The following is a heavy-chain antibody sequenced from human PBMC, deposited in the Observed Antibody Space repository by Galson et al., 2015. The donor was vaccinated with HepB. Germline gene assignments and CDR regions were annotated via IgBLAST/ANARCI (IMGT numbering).Heavy chain of an antibody. J-gene: IGHJ3*02. D-gene: IGHD1-26*01. CDR3: VRDQIGTFAFDI. V-gene: IGHV3-30-3*01. CDR2: ITNNGGTK. CDR1: EFAFGAYT. Sequence: SLRLSCAASEFAFGAYTMHWVRQAPGKGVEWVAAITNNGGTKFYADSVRGRVTISRDNFESTVSLQMNNLRVEDTALYYCVRDQIGTFAFDIWGQGTMVTVSS.